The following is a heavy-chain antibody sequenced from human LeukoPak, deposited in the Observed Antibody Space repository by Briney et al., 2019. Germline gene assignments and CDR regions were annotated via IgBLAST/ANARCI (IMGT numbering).Heavy chain of an antibody. D-gene: IGHD3-3*01. J-gene: IGHJ5*02. V-gene: IGHV1-69*01. Sequence: VASVKVSCKASGGTFSSYAISWVRQAPGQGLEWMGGIIPIFGTANYAQKFQGRVTITADESTSTAYMELSSLRSEDTAVYYCASLLREYFWSGSGWFDPWGQGTLVTVSS. CDR3: ASLLREYFWSGSGWFDP. CDR2: IIPIFGTA. CDR1: GGTFSSYA.